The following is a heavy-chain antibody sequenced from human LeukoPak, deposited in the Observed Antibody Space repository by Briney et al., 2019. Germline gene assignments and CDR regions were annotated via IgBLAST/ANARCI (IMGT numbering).Heavy chain of an antibody. V-gene: IGHV4-39*07. Sequence: PSETLSLTCTVSGGSISSSSYYWGWIRQPPGKGLEWIGSIYYSGSTNYNPSLKSRVTISVDTSKNQFSLKLRSVTAADTAVYYCARSEGSGSSTSNVYRMEYYYYMDVWGKGTTVTVSS. CDR2: IYYSGST. CDR1: GGSISSSSYY. D-gene: IGHD2-2*01. CDR3: ARSEGSGSSTSNVYRMEYYYYMDV. J-gene: IGHJ6*03.